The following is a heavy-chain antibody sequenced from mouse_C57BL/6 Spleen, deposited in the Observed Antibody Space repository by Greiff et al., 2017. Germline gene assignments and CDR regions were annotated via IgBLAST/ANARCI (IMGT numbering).Heavy chain of an antibody. J-gene: IGHJ4*01. CDR3: AKEGSGYVESAMDY. CDR2: IWSGGST. CDR1: GFSLTSYG. V-gene: IGHV2-4*01. D-gene: IGHD3-2*02. Sequence: VQGVESGPGLVQPSQSLSITCTVSGFSLTSYGVHWVRQPPGKGLEWLGVIWSGGSTDYNAAFISRLSISKDNSKSQVFFKMNSLQADDTAIYYCAKEGSGYVESAMDYWGQGTSVTVAS.